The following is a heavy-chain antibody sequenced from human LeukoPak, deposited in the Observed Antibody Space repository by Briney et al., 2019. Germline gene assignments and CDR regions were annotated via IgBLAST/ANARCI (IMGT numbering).Heavy chain of an antibody. Sequence: SETLSLTCTVSGGSTSSYYWSWIRQPAGKGLEWIGRIYTSGSTNYNPSLKSRVTMSVDTSKNQFSLKLSSVTAADTAVYYCARDRVEGVVVTEYYFDYWGQGTLVTVSS. J-gene: IGHJ4*02. CDR2: IYTSGST. CDR3: ARDRVEGVVVTEYYFDY. V-gene: IGHV4-4*07. CDR1: GGSTSSYY. D-gene: IGHD2-21*02.